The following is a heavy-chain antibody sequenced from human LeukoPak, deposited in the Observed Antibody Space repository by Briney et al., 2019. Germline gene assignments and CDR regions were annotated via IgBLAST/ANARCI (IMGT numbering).Heavy chain of an antibody. J-gene: IGHJ5*01. Sequence: SQTLSLTCAISGDSVSTNSATWTWLRQSPSRGLEWLGRTYYRSKWYNDYAVSMKSRITINPDTSKNQFSLQLNSVTPEDTAVYYCARLVGASLFDSWGQGTLVTVSS. CDR1: GDSVSTNSAT. CDR3: ARLVGASLFDS. CDR2: TYYRSKWYN. V-gene: IGHV6-1*01. D-gene: IGHD1-26*01.